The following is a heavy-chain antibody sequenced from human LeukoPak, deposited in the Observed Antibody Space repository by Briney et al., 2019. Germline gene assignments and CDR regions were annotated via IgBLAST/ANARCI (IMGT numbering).Heavy chain of an antibody. D-gene: IGHD3-10*01. CDR2: IYDSGST. CDR1: VGSISSHD. CDR3: ARGHYGSGTYPFFDY. Sequence: PSETLSLTCTVSVGSISSHDWSLIRQPPGRGLEWIGHIYDSGSTKYSPSLKSRVTISVDTSKNHLSLRLTSVTAADTAMYYCARGHYGSGTYPFFDYWGQGSLVTVSS. J-gene: IGHJ4*02. V-gene: IGHV4-59*11.